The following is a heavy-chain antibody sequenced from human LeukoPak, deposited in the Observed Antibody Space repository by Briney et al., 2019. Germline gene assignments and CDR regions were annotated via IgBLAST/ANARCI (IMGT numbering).Heavy chain of an antibody. V-gene: IGHV4-59*01. CDR3: ARGNHSYGLYYFDY. CDR2: IYYSGST. CDR1: GGSISSYY. J-gene: IGHJ4*02. D-gene: IGHD5-18*01. Sequence: PSETLSLTCTVSGGSISSYYWSWIRQPPGKGLEWIGYIYYSGSTNYNPSLKSRVTISVDTSKNQFSLKLSSVTAADTAVYYCARGNHSYGLYYFDYWGEGTLVTVSS.